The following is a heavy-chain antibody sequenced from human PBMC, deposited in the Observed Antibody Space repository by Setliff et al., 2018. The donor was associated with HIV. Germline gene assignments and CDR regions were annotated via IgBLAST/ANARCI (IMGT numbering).Heavy chain of an antibody. CDR3: ARDYYDSSGYYNDPGY. V-gene: IGHV1-69*05. D-gene: IGHD3-22*01. CDR2: IIPIFGTP. Sequence: GASVKVSCKASGYNFSTYALSWVRQAPGQGLEWMGGIIPIFGTPTYSQKFQGRVTITTDGSTSTAYMELSSLRSEDTAVYYCARDYYDSSGYYNDPGYWGQGTLVTVSS. J-gene: IGHJ4*02. CDR1: GYNFSTYA.